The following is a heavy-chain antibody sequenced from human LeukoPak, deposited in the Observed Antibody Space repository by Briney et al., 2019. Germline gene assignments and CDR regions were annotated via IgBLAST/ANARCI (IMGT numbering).Heavy chain of an antibody. CDR1: GFTFSSYE. CDR2: ISGSSSYI. V-gene: IGHV3-21*01. J-gene: IGHJ4*02. Sequence: PGGSLRLSCAASGFTFSSYEMNWVRQAPWKGLEWVSSISGSSSYIYYADPVKGRFTISRDNAKNSLYLQMNSLRAEDTAVYYCARDKSWGAPYYFDYWGQGTLVTVSS. D-gene: IGHD3-16*01. CDR3: ARDKSWGAPYYFDY.